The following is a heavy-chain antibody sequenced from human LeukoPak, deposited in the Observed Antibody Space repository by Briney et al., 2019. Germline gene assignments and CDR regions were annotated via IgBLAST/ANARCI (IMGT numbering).Heavy chain of an antibody. CDR2: INEDETEK. CDR3: AKSGGFFDT. D-gene: IGHD1-26*01. J-gene: IGHJ5*02. CDR1: GFTFTNYW. V-gene: IGHV3-7*01. Sequence: GGSLRLSCSGSGFTFTNYWMTWVRQAPGKGLQWVANINEDETEKFYVDSVVGRFTISRDNGKNYMYLQMNSMRPEDTAVYYCAKSGGFFDTWGQGTLVTVSS.